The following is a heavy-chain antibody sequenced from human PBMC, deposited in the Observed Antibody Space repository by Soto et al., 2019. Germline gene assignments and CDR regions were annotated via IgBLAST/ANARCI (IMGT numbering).Heavy chain of an antibody. J-gene: IGHJ3*02. Sequence: QLQLQESGPGLVKPSETLSLTCTVSGGSISSSSYYWGWIRQPPGKGLEWIGSIYYSGSTYYNPSLKRRVTISADTSKNQFSLKLSSVTAADTAVYYCARRGYYAISAFDIWGQGTMVTVSS. V-gene: IGHV4-39*01. CDR3: ARRGYYAISAFDI. CDR2: IYYSGST. CDR1: GGSISSSSYY. D-gene: IGHD2-8*01.